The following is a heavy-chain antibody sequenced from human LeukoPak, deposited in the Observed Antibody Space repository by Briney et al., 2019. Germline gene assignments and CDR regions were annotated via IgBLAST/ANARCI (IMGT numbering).Heavy chain of an antibody. Sequence: PGGSLRLSCAASRFTFSSYAMSWVRQAPGKGLEWVSAISGSGGSTYYADSVKGRFTISRDNSKNTLYLQMNSLRAEDTAVYYCAKSPNYYDSRHAFDIWGQGTMVTVSS. CDR1: RFTFSSYA. V-gene: IGHV3-23*01. CDR2: ISGSGGST. CDR3: AKSPNYYDSRHAFDI. D-gene: IGHD3-22*01. J-gene: IGHJ3*02.